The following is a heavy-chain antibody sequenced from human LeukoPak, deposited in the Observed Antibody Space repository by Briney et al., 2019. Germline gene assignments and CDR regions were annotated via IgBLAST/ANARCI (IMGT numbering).Heavy chain of an antibody. V-gene: IGHV4-39*01. Sequence: PSETLSLTCTVSGGSISSSSYYWGWIRQPPGKGLECIGSIYYSGSTYYNPSLKSRVTISVDTSKNQFSLKLSSVTAADTAVYYCARRGSLSDGYCYDSSGPFDYWGQGTLVTVSA. J-gene: IGHJ4*02. CDR2: IYYSGST. CDR1: GGSISSSSYY. CDR3: ARRGSLSDGYCYDSSGPFDY. D-gene: IGHD3-22*01.